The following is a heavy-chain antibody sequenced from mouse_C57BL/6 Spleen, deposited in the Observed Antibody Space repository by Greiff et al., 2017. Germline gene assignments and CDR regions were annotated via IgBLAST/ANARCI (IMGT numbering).Heavy chain of an antibody. Sequence: EVHLVESGGDLVKPGGSLKLSCAASGFTFSSYGMSWVRQTPDKRLEWVATISSGGSYTYYPDSVKGRFTISRDNAKNTLYLQMSSLKSEDTAMYYCARPSLGFDYWGQGTTLTVSS. CDR3: ARPSLGFDY. CDR1: GFTFSSYG. V-gene: IGHV5-6*01. CDR2: ISSGGSYT. D-gene: IGHD4-1*01. J-gene: IGHJ2*01.